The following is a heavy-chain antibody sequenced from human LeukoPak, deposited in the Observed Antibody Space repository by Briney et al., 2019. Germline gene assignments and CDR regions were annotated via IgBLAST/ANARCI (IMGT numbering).Heavy chain of an antibody. CDR2: IHHSGST. V-gene: IGHV4-30-2*01. Sequence: PSETLSLTCAVSGGSISSGGYSWSWIRQPPGKGLEWIGYIHHSGSTYYNPSLKSRVTISVDGSKNQFSLKLSSVTAADTAVYYCARGTVTTWGGFDPWGQGTLVTVSS. D-gene: IGHD4-11*01. J-gene: IGHJ5*02. CDR3: ARGTVTTWGGFDP. CDR1: GGSISSGGYS.